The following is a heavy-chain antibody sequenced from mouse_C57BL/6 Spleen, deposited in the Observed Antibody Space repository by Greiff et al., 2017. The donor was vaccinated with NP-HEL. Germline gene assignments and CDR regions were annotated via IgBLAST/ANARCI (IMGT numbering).Heavy chain of an antibody. CDR1: GYTFTSYW. CDR3: AREGDGYDGSFAY. Sequence: QVQLQQPGAELVRPGSSVKLSCKASGYTFTSYWMHWVKQRPIQGLEWIGNIDPSDSETHYNQKFKDKATLTVDKSSSTAYMQLSSLTSEDSAVYYCAREGDGYDGSFAYWGQGTLVTVSA. CDR2: IDPSDSET. J-gene: IGHJ3*01. V-gene: IGHV1-52*01. D-gene: IGHD2-2*01.